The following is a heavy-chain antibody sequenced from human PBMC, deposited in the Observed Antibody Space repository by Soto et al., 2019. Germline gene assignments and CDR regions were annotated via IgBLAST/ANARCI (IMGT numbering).Heavy chain of an antibody. CDR3: VRAECPNCYGFQI. Sequence: GGSLRLSCAASGFIFTSYSMNWVRQAPGKGLEWISYITSSSSTIHYADTVKGRFTISRDNVKNSLYLQMDSLRAEDTAVYYCVRAECPNCYGFQIWGQGTLVTVSS. CDR1: GFIFTSYS. CDR2: ITSSSSTI. J-gene: IGHJ1*01. D-gene: IGHD2-2*01. V-gene: IGHV3-48*01.